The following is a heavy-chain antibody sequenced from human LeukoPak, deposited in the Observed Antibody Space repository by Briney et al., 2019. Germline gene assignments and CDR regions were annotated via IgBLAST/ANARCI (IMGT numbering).Heavy chain of an antibody. D-gene: IGHD3-3*01. Sequence: SETLSLTCTVSGGSISSSSYYWGWIRQPPGKGLEWIGSIYYSGSTYYNPSLKSRVTISVDTSKNQFSLKLSSVTAADTAVYYCARSEDFWSGVFDYWGQGTLVTVSS. CDR3: ARSEDFWSGVFDY. V-gene: IGHV4-39*07. J-gene: IGHJ4*02. CDR2: IYYSGST. CDR1: GGSISSSSYY.